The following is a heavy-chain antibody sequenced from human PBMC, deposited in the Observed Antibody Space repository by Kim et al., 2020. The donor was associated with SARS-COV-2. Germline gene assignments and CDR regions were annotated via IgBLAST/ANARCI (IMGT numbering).Heavy chain of an antibody. Sequence: ASVKVSCKASGYTFTNYRISWVRQAPGQGLEWMGCISANNGYTNYAQMLQGRVTMTTDTSTSTAYMELRSLTSDDTAVYYCAKDRGNYESSSDYWGQGTLVTVSS. J-gene: IGHJ4*02. CDR1: GYTFTNYR. CDR3: AKDRGNYESSSDY. V-gene: IGHV1-18*01. D-gene: IGHD3-10*01. CDR2: ISANNGYT.